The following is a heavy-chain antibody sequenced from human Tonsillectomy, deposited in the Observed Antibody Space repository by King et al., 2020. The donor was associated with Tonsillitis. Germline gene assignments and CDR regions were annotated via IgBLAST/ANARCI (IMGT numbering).Heavy chain of an antibody. CDR1: GYTFTGYY. D-gene: IGHD1-14*01. V-gene: IGHV1-2*02. CDR2: INPNSGGT. CDR3: ARTPAGSMCNRSV. J-gene: IGHJ6*02. Sequence: QLVQSGAEVKKPGASVKVSCKASGYTFTGYYMHWVRQAPGQGLEWMGWINPNSGGTTYEQTFQGRVTLTRDTAISTAYMDLSRLTSDDTAVFYCARTPAGSMCNRSVGGQGTTVTVSS.